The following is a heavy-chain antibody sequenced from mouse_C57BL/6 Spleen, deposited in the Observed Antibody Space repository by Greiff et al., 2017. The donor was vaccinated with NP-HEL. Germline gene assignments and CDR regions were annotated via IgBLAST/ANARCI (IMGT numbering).Heavy chain of an antibody. J-gene: IGHJ2*01. V-gene: IGHV1-52*01. CDR2: IDPSDSDT. Sequence: QVQLKQPGAELVRPGSSVKLSCKASGYTFTSYWMHWVKPRPIQGLEWIGNIDPSDSDTHYNQKFKDKATLTVDKSSSTAYMQLSSLTSEDSAVYYCARWGYGSSPFDYWGQGTTLTVSS. CDR1: GYTFTSYW. CDR3: ARWGYGSSPFDY. D-gene: IGHD1-1*01.